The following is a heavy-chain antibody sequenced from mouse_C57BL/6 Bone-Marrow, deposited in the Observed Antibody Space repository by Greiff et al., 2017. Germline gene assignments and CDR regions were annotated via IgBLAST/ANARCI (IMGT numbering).Heavy chain of an antibody. CDR3: ARYNGYGPYYFDY. V-gene: IGHV1-59*01. Sequence: QVQLQQPGAELVRPGTSVKLSCKASGYTFTSYWMHWVKQRPGQGLEWIGVIDPSDSYTNYNQKFKGKATLTVDTSSSTAYMQLSSLTSEDSAVYYCARYNGYGPYYFDYWGQGTTLTVSS. D-gene: IGHD1-1*02. CDR2: IDPSDSYT. J-gene: IGHJ2*01. CDR1: GYTFTSYW.